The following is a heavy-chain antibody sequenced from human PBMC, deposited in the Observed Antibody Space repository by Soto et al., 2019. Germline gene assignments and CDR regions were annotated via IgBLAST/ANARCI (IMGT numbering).Heavy chain of an antibody. CDR3: ARHRKTGVTQTDFDH. V-gene: IGHV4-39*01. D-gene: IGHD2-21*02. Sequence: SETLSLTCIVSGESISSSSCYWCWIGQRPGKGFEWIGSIYYSGRTYYNPSFKSRVTISMDTSKNQFSLKLSPVTATDTAVYYCARHRKTGVTQTDFDHWGQGALVTVSS. J-gene: IGHJ4*02. CDR2: IYYSGRT. CDR1: GESISSSSCY.